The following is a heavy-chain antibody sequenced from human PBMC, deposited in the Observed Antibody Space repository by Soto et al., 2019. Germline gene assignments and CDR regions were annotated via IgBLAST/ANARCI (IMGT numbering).Heavy chain of an antibody. J-gene: IGHJ4*02. CDR1: GFTFSDYS. CDR2: INSISSST. D-gene: IGHD6-13*01. V-gene: IGHV3-11*05. Sequence: QVQLVESGGGLVKPGGSLRLSCAASGFTFSDYSMNWIRQAPGKGLEWVSSINSISSSTNYADSVKGRFTISRDNAKNSLYLQMDGLRAEDTAVYYCARCIGIAPTYFDSWGQGTLVTVSS. CDR3: ARCIGIAPTYFDS.